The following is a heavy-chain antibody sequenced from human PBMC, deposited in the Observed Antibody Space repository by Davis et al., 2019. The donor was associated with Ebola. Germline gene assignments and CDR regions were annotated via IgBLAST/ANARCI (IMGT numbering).Heavy chain of an antibody. J-gene: IGHJ6*02. CDR1: GGSFSDYY. D-gene: IGHD3-3*01. CDR3: ARVQYDFWSGRMDV. Sequence: SETLSLTCAVYGGSFSDYYWTWIRQSPGKGLEWIGEIHHSGSTNYNPSLKSRVTISVDTSENQFSLKLGSVTAADTAVYYCARVQYDFWSGRMDVWGQGTTVTVSS. CDR2: IHHSGST. V-gene: IGHV4-34*01.